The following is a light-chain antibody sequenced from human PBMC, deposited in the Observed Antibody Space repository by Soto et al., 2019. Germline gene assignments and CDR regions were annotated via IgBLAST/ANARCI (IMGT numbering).Light chain of an antibody. CDR3: LHDYNYPRT. J-gene: IGKJ1*01. V-gene: IGKV1-6*01. CDR1: QGISAD. CDR2: GAS. Sequence: AIQLTQSPSSLSASVGDRVTITCRASQGISADLAWYSQKPGTAPKLLIYGASNLQTGVSSRFSGSGSGTYFTLTISGLQPEDFATYYCLHDYNYPRTFGQGTKVDIK.